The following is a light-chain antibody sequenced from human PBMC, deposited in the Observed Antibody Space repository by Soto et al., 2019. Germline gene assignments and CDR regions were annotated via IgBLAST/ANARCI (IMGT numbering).Light chain of an antibody. V-gene: IGLV1-51*02. CDR2: EDT. Sequence: QSVLTQPPSVSAAQGQRVTISCSGSSSNTGRNYVSWYQQLPGTAPKLLIYEDTKRPSGIPDRFSGSKSGTSATLGITGLQTGDEADYYCGAWDSSLSAVLFGGGTQLTVL. CDR3: GAWDSSLSAVL. J-gene: IGLJ2*01. CDR1: SSNTGRNY.